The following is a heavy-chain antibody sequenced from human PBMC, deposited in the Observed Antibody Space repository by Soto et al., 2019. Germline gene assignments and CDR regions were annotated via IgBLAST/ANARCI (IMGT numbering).Heavy chain of an antibody. Sequence: QVQLQQWGAGLLKPSETLSLTCAVYGGSFSGYYWSWIRQPPGKGLEWIGEINHSGSTNYNPSLKSRVTISVDTSKNQFSLKLSSVTAADTAVYYCASYCSGGSCLPDSDYYYYYGMDVWGQGTTVTVSS. D-gene: IGHD2-15*01. CDR1: GGSFSGYY. V-gene: IGHV4-34*01. J-gene: IGHJ6*02. CDR3: ASYCSGGSCLPDSDYYYYYGMDV. CDR2: INHSGST.